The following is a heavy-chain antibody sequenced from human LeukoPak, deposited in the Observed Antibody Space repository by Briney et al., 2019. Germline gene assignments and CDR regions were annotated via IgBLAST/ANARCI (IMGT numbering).Heavy chain of an antibody. CDR2: IYSGGST. V-gene: IGHV3-66*01. D-gene: IGHD4-17*01. Sequence: PGGSLRLSCAVSGFTVSSNYMSWVRQAPGKGLEWVSVIYSGGSTYYADSVKGRFTISRDNFKNTLYLQMNSLRADDTAVYYRARDPNGDYAMDVWGQGTTVTVSS. J-gene: IGHJ6*02. CDR1: GFTVSSNY. CDR3: ARDPNGDYAMDV.